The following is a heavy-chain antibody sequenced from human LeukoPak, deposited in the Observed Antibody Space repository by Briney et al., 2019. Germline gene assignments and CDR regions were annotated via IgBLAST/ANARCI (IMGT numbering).Heavy chain of an antibody. CDR1: GGSISTYY. CDR3: ARDSGVVPAATVYFDL. V-gene: IGHV4-59*01. CDR2: IFHTGTA. Sequence: PSETLSLTCTVSGGSISTYYWSWIRQPPGKGLECLGFIFHTGTANYNPSLNSRVTISVDTSKNQSSLKLSSVIAADTAVYYCARDSGVVPAATVYFDLRGRGTLVTVSS. J-gene: IGHJ2*01. D-gene: IGHD2-2*01.